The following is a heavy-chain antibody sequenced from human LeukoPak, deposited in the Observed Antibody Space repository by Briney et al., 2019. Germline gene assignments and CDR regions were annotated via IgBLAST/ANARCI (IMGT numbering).Heavy chain of an antibody. CDR2: ISSSGSTI. J-gene: IGHJ6*04. CDR3: AELGITMIGGV. CDR1: GFTFSSYE. D-gene: IGHD3-10*02. Sequence: GGSLRLSCAASGFTFSSYEMNWVRQAPGKGLEWVSYISSSGSTIYYADSVKGRFTISRDNAKNSLYMQMNSLRAEDTAVYYCAELGITMIGGVWGKGTTVTISS. V-gene: IGHV3-48*03.